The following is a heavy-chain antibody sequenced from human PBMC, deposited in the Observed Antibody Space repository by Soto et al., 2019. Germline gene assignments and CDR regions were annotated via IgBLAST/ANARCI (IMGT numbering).Heavy chain of an antibody. CDR2: IIPIFGTA. D-gene: IGHD3-22*01. CDR1: GGTFSSYA. J-gene: IGHJ4*02. V-gene: IGHV1-69*12. Sequence: QVQLVQSGAEVKKPGSSVKVSCKASGGTFSSYAISWVRQAPGQGLEWMGGIIPIFGTANYAQKFQGRVTITADESTSTAYMELSSLRSEDTAVYYCARDAPRYYDSSGYYTFDYWGQGTLVTVSS. CDR3: ARDAPRYYDSSGYYTFDY.